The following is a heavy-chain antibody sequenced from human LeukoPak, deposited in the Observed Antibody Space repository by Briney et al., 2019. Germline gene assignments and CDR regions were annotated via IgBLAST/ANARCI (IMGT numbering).Heavy chain of an antibody. D-gene: IGHD3-3*01. V-gene: IGHV4-4*07. J-gene: IGHJ5*02. Sequence: PSETLSLTCTVSGGSIRSYYWSWIRQPAGKGLEWIGRIYTSGSTNYNPSLKSRVTMSVDTSKNQFSLKLSSVTAADTAVYYCARGQERVRDYDFWSGYRELWFDPWGQGTLVTVSS. CDR2: IYTSGST. CDR1: GGSIRSYY. CDR3: ARGQERVRDYDFWSGYRELWFDP.